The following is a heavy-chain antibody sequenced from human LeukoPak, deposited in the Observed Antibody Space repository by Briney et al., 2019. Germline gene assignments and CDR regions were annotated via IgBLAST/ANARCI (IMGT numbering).Heavy chain of an antibody. V-gene: IGHV3-30*01. CDR2: ISDDGSNK. J-gene: IGHJ6*03. D-gene: IGHD6-6*01. Sequence: PGGSLRLSCAASGFTFSTYAMNWVRQAPGRGLEWVAIISDDGSNKYYADSVKGRLTISRDNSKNTLHLQMNSLRPEDTSVYFCARGIHGYSSSSAYYYYYMDVWGKGTTVNVSS. CDR3: ARGIHGYSSSSAYYYYYMDV. CDR1: GFTFSTYA.